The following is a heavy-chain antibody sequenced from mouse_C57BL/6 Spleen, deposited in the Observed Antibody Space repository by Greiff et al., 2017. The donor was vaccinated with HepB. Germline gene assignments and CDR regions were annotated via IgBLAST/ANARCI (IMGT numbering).Heavy chain of an antibody. CDR3: ARGYYGNYVRGAMDY. J-gene: IGHJ4*01. Sequence: EVQLQQSGPELVKPGASVKMSCKASGYTFTDYNMHWVKQSHGKSLEWIGYINPNNGGTSYNQKFKGKATLTVNKSSSTAYMELRSLTSEDSAVYYCARGYYGNYVRGAMDYWGQGTSVTVSS. CDR2: INPNNGGT. D-gene: IGHD2-1*01. V-gene: IGHV1-22*01. CDR1: GYTFTDYN.